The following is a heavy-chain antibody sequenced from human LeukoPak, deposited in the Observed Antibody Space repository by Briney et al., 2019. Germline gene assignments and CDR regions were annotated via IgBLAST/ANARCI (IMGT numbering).Heavy chain of an antibody. CDR3: AKKMSITAASQVDY. J-gene: IGHJ4*02. Sequence: PGGSLRLSCAASGFSFSSYAMSWVRQAPGKGLEWVSGISGSGGSTDYTDSVKGRFTISRDNSKNTLYLQMNSLRAEDTAVYYCAKKMSITAASQVDYWGQGTLVTVSS. CDR1: GFSFSSYA. V-gene: IGHV3-23*01. CDR2: ISGSGGST. D-gene: IGHD1-20*01.